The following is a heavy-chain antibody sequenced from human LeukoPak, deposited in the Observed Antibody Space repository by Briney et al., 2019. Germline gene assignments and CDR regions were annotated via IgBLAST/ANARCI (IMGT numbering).Heavy chain of an antibody. CDR1: GFTFSSYS. J-gene: IGHJ6*02. CDR2: VNRDGSET. CDR3: ARNNGMDV. V-gene: IGHV3-7*03. Sequence: GGSLRLSCAASGFTFSSYSMNWVGQVPGRGPEWVANVNRDGSETYYLDSVKGRFTISKDNAKNSLYLQMNSLRAEDTALYHCARNNGMDVWGQGTTVIVSS.